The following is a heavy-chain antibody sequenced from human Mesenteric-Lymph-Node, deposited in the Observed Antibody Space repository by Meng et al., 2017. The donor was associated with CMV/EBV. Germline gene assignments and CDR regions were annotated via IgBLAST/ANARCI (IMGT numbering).Heavy chain of an antibody. CDR3: ARGSKLMWELMYYFDY. J-gene: IGHJ4*02. CDR1: GYTFTSYG. CDR2: ISAYNGNT. Sequence: ASVKVSCKASGYTFTSYGISWVRQAPGQGLEWMGWISAYNGNTNYAQKLQGRVTMTTDTSTSTAYMELRSLRSDDTAVYYCARGSKLMWELMYYFDYWGQGTLVTVSS. D-gene: IGHD1-26*01. V-gene: IGHV1-18*01.